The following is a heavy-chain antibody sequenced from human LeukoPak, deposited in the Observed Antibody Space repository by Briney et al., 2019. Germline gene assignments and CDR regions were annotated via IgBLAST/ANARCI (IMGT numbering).Heavy chain of an antibody. CDR3: ARLGGSSWYDAFFDY. CDR1: GFTFSTYW. J-gene: IGHJ4*02. Sequence: GGSLRLSCAASGFTFSTYWMSWVRQAPGKGLEWVANIKQDGNEKYFVDSVKCRFTISRDNAKNSLYLQMHSLRAEDTAVYYCARLGGSSWYDAFFDYWGRGTLVTVSS. D-gene: IGHD6-13*01. CDR2: IKQDGNEK. V-gene: IGHV3-7*01.